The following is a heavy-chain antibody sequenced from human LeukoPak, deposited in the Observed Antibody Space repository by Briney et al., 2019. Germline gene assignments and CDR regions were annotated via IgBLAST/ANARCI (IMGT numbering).Heavy chain of an antibody. J-gene: IGHJ5*02. CDR2: VYYTGRT. CDR1: GVSLDGTIYY. CDR3: ATRGVILFDGADT. D-gene: IGHD2-21*01. Sequence: PSETLSLTCTVSGVSLDGTIYYWAWVRQIPGKGLEWLGTVYYTGRTYYNPSLQSRLVMSVDTSKNQFSLKMSSVTAADTAIYYCATRGVILFDGADTWGRGTQVTVSS. V-gene: IGHV4-39*01.